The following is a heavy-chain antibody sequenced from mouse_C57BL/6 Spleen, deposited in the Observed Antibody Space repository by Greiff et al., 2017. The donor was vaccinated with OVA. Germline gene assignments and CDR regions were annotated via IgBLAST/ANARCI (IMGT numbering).Heavy chain of an antibody. CDR3: ARSMVTTRKNWYFDV. CDR1: GFSLTSYG. D-gene: IGHD2-2*01. V-gene: IGHV2-6*03. J-gene: IGHJ1*03. Sequence: VQLQQSGPGLVAPSQSLSITCTVSGFSLTSYGVHWVRQPPGKGLEWLVVIWSDGSTTYNSALKSRLSISKANSKSQVFLKMNSLQTDDTAMYYCARSMVTTRKNWYFDVWGTGTTVTVSS. CDR2: IWSDGST.